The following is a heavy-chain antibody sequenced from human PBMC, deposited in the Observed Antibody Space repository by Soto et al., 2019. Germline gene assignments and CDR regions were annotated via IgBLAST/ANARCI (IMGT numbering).Heavy chain of an antibody. J-gene: IGHJ4*02. CDR1: GGSFSGYY. V-gene: IGHV4-34*01. CDR3: AREEADSGSNTAPFDY. D-gene: IGHD1-26*01. Sequence: QVQLQQWGAGLLKPSETLSLTCAVYGGSFSGYYWSWIHQPPGKGLEWIGEINHSGSTNYNPSLKSRVTISVDTSKNQFSLKLSSVTAADTAVYYCAREEADSGSNTAPFDYWGQGTLVTVSS. CDR2: INHSGST.